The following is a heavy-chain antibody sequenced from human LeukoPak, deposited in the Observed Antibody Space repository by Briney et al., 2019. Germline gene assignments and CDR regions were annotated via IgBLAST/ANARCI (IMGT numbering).Heavy chain of an antibody. V-gene: IGHV3-30*01. CDR3: ARVHLAYP. J-gene: IGHJ5*02. D-gene: IGHD3-16*01. Sequence: PGGSLRLSCAASGFTFSSYAMHWVRQAPGNGLEWVAVISYDGSNKYYADSVKGRFTISRDNSKNTLYLQMNSLRAEDTAVYYCARVHLAYPWGQGTLVTVSS. CDR1: GFTFSSYA. CDR2: ISYDGSNK.